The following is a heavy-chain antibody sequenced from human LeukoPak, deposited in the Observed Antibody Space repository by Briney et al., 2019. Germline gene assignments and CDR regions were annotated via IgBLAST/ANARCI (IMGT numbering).Heavy chain of an antibody. J-gene: IGHJ5*02. CDR2: IDGNGGST. CDR1: GFSFSSQN. V-gene: IGHV3-48*04. Sequence: GGSLRLSCAASGFSFSSQNMNWVRQAPGKGLEGISYIDGNGGSTLYADSVGGRFTISRANAKTSLYLKRNSLRVGDSALYYCARGYGSSWLHSWGPGTLVTVSS. CDR3: ARGYGSSWLHS. D-gene: IGHD6-13*01.